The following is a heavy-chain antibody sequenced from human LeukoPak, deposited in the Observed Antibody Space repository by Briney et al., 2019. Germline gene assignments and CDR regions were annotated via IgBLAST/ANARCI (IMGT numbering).Heavy chain of an antibody. CDR3: AGNSGTYEMAFDY. CDR1: GGSLNNYY. Sequence: SETLSLTCTVSGGSLNNYYWTWIRQTPGKALEWIGYIYYTGSTNYNPSLKSRVSIAVDTSKNQLSLKLTSVTAADTAAYYCAGNSGTYEMAFDYWGQGTLVTVSS. V-gene: IGHV4-59*01. J-gene: IGHJ4*02. D-gene: IGHD1-26*01. CDR2: IYYTGST.